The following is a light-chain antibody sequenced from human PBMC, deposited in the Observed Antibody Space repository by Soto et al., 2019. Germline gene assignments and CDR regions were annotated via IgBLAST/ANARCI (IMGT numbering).Light chain of an antibody. V-gene: IGLV1-40*01. CDR1: SSNIGAGYD. J-gene: IGLJ1*01. CDR2: GNS. Sequence: QSVLTQPPSVSGAPGQRVTISCTGSSSNIGAGYDVHWYQQLPGTAPKLLIYGNSNRPSGLPDRFSGSKSGTSASLAITGLQDEDEADYYCQSYDSSLRGYVFATGTKLTVL. CDR3: QSYDSSLRGYV.